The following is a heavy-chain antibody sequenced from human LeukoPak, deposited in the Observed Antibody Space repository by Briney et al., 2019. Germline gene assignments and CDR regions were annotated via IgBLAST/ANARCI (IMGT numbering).Heavy chain of an antibody. Sequence: KPSETLSLTCTVSGGSISSYYWSWIRLPPGQGLEWIGSIYSSGSTYYSPSLKSRVTISIDTSKNQLSLKMSSVTAADTALYYCASNEWSGYYFDYWGQGTLVTVSS. V-gene: IGHV4-59*05. J-gene: IGHJ4*02. CDR1: GGSISSYY. CDR2: IYSSGST. CDR3: ASNEWSGYYFDY. D-gene: IGHD3-3*01.